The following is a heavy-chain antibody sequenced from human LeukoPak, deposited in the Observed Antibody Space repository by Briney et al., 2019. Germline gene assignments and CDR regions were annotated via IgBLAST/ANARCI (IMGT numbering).Heavy chain of an antibody. J-gene: IGHJ6*02. V-gene: IGHV4-4*07. D-gene: IGHD3-3*01. CDR3: AREPSFVVVIAYYYGMDV. Sequence: SETLSLTCTVSGGSISSYYWSWIRQPAGKGLEWIGRIYTSGSTNYNPSLKSRVTMSVDTSKNQFSLKLSSVTAADTAVYYCAREPSFVVVIAYYYGMDVWGQGTTVTVSS. CDR1: GGSISSYY. CDR2: IYTSGST.